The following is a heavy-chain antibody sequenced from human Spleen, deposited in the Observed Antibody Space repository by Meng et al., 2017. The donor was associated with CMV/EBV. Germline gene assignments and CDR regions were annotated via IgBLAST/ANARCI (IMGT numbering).Heavy chain of an antibody. D-gene: IGHD3-10*01. CDR3: ARESGDQEY. CDR1: GRTFSTYA. J-gene: IGHJ4*02. V-gene: IGHV1-69*05. Sequence: SVKVSCKASGRTFSTYAISWVRQAPGQGLEWVGLIIPIFGTSNYAQKFQGRVTITTDESTSTAYMELSSLRSEDTAVYYCARESGDQEYWGRGTLVTVSS. CDR2: IIPIFGTS.